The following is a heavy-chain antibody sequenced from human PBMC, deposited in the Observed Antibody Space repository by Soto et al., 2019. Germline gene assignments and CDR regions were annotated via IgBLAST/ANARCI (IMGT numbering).Heavy chain of an antibody. CDR3: ARATYFDY. D-gene: IGHD1-26*01. CDR1: GGSISSYY. J-gene: IGHJ4*02. V-gene: IGHV4-59*01. Sequence: SETLSLTCTISGGSISSYYWSWIRQPPGKGLEWIGYIYYSGSTNYNPSLKSRVTISVDTSKNQFSLKLSSVTAADTAVYYCARATYFDYWGQGTLVTVSS. CDR2: IYYSGST.